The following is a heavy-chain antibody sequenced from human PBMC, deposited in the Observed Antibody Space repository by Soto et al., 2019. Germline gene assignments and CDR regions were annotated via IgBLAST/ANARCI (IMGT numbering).Heavy chain of an antibody. CDR2: IDNSGST. CDR1: GGSVSSGSYY. V-gene: IGHV4-61*01. D-gene: IGHD5-12*01. Sequence: QVQLQESGPGLVKPSETLSLTCTVSGGSVSSGSYYWNWIRQPPGKGLEWIGYIDNSGSTKYNPSIKSRVTISVDTSKNNFSLKLNSVTAADTAVYYCARADIVGTGFFDYWGLGTLVTVSS. CDR3: ARADIVGTGFFDY. J-gene: IGHJ4*02.